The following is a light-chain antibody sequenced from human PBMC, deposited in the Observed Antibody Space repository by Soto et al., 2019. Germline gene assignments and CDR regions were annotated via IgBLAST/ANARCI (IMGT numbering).Light chain of an antibody. CDR1: QSLLHSNGYNY. V-gene: IGKV2-28*01. CDR2: LGS. CDR3: MQPLQTPRT. J-gene: IGKJ4*01. Sequence: DIVMTQSPLSLPVTPGEPASISCRSSQSLLHSNGYNYLDWYLQKPGQSPQLLIYLGSNRSSGVPDRFSGSGSGTDFTLKISRVEAEDVGVYYCMQPLQTPRTVGGGTKVDIK.